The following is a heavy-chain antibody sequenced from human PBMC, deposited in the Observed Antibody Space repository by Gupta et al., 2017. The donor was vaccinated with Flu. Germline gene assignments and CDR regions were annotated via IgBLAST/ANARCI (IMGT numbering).Heavy chain of an antibody. V-gene: IGHV1-46*01. J-gene: IGHJ4*02. CDR2: INPSGGST. D-gene: IGHD3-22*01. CDR1: GYTFTSYY. CDR3: ARSANLYDSSGYHLPPGGY. Sequence: QVQLVQSGAEVKTPGASVKVSCKASGYTFTSYYMHWVRQAPGQGLEWMGIINPSGGSTSYAQKFQGRVTMTRDTSTSTVYMELSSLRSEDTAVYYCARSANLYDSSGYHLPPGGYWGQGTLVTVSS.